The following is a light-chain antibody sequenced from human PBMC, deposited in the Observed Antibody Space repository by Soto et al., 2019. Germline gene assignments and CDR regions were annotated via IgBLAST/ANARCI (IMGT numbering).Light chain of an antibody. Sequence: SYELAQPPSVSVAPGKTARITCGGNNIGSKSVHWYQQMPGQAPVVVIYYNSDRPSGIPERFSGSNSGNTATLTISSVEAGDEADYHCQVWDSSSDLVVFGGGTKLTVL. CDR2: YNS. J-gene: IGLJ2*01. CDR1: NIGSKS. V-gene: IGLV3-21*04. CDR3: QVWDSSSDLVV.